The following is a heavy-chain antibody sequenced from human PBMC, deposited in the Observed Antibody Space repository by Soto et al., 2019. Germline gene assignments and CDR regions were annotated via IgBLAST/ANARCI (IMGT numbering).Heavy chain of an antibody. V-gene: IGHV1-46*01. Sequence: QVQLVQSGAEVKKPGASVKVSCKASGYTFTSYYMHWVRQAPGQGLEWMGIINPSGGSTSYAWKYQDRVNMTRDMSKGIVYMELSSLRCEATAVYCYARDFPPAVVVAGRLNYYYGMDVWGRGTTVTVAS. CDR2: INPSGGST. D-gene: IGHD6-19*01. J-gene: IGHJ6*04. CDR1: GYTFTSYY. CDR3: ARDFPPAVVVAGRLNYYYGMDV.